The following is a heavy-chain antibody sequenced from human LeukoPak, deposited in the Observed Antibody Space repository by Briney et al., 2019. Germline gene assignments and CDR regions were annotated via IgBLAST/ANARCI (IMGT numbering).Heavy chain of an antibody. J-gene: IGHJ5*02. CDR1: GGSISSYY. Sequence: PSETLSLTCTVSGGSISSYYWSWIRQSPGKGLEWIGYIYHSGSTYYNPSLKSRVTISVDRSKNQFSLKLSSVTAADTAVYYCARGRWGYCSSTSCYRGPNWFDPWGQGTLVTVSS. D-gene: IGHD2-2*02. CDR3: ARGRWGYCSSTSCYRGPNWFDP. CDR2: IYHSGST. V-gene: IGHV4-59*12.